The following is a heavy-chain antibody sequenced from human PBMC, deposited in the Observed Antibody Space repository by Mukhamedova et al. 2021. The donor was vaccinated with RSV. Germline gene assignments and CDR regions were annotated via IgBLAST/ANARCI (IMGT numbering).Heavy chain of an antibody. CDR3: ATSRTHRSGTGCHAFDI. J-gene: IGHJ3*02. V-gene: IGHV3-30-3*01. CDR2: ISFDGSNK. D-gene: IGHD2-2*01. Sequence: SDYAMHWVRQAPGKGLEWVSFISFDGSNKHYADSVKRRLSISRDNSKSTLSLHMNSLRPEDTAAYHCATSRTHRSGTGCHAFDIW. CDR1: SDYA.